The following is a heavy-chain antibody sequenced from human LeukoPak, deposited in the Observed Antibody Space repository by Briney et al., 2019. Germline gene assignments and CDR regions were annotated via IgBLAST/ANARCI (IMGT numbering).Heavy chain of an antibody. J-gene: IGHJ3*02. V-gene: IGHV4-39*01. CDR1: GGSISSSSYY. CDR2: IYYSGST. Sequence: SETLSLTCTVSGGSISSSSYYWGWIRQPPGKGLEWIGSIYYSGSTYYNPSLKSRVTISVDTSKNQFSLKLSSVTAADTAVYYCAKGATYDAFDIWGQGTMVTVSS. CDR3: AKGATYDAFDI. D-gene: IGHD1-26*01.